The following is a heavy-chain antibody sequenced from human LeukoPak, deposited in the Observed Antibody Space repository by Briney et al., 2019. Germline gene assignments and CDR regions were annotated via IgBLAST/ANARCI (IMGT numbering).Heavy chain of an antibody. V-gene: IGHV4-61*08. CDR2: IYYSGST. CDR3: VRRRCSGGSCLPYYFDY. Sequence: SETLSLTCVVSGGSVSSGGYSWSWIRQPPGKGLEWIGYIYYSGSTSYNPSLKSRVTISVDTSKNQFSLKLSSVTAADTAVYYCVRRRCSGGSCLPYYFDYWGQGTLVTVSS. CDR1: GGSVSSGGYS. D-gene: IGHD2-15*01. J-gene: IGHJ4*02.